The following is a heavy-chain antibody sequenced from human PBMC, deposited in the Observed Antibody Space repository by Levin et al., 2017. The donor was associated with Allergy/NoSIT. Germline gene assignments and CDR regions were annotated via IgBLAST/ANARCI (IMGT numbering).Heavy chain of an antibody. Sequence: SCAASGFTFSTYGMDWVRHATGKGLEWVSHIGSAGDTYYPDSVKGRFTISRENAKNSLYLQMNSLRAGDTAVYYCARDSGSGLDYWGQGTLVTVSS. D-gene: IGHD6-19*01. CDR2: IGSAGDT. V-gene: IGHV3-13*01. J-gene: IGHJ4*02. CDR1: GFTFSTYG. CDR3: ARDSGSGLDY.